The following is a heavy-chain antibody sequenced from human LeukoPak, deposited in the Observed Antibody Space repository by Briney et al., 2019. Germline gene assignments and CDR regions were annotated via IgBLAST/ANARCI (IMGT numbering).Heavy chain of an antibody. J-gene: IGHJ4*02. CDR2: ISAYSGDT. V-gene: IGHV1-18*04. CDR1: GYTFSSYG. CDR3: ARGRNFDY. Sequence: ASVKVSCKASGYTFSSYGISRVRQAPGQGLEWMGWISAYSGDTNYAQKFQGRVIMTTDTSTSPAYMELRSLRSDDTAVYYCARGRNFDYWGQGTLVTVSS.